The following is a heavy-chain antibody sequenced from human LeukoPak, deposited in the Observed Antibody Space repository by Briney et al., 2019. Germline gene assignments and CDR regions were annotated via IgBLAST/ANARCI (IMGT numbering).Heavy chain of an antibody. D-gene: IGHD3-16*01. CDR2: TYASGRT. J-gene: IGHJ5*02. Sequence: TSETLSLTCTVAGGSLSTYSWNWIRQPPGKGLEWIGRTYASGRTMYNPSLQSRITISVDTSNNHFSLQLTSVTAADTAVYYCARRMLEARQSSATNWFDTWGLGTLVTVSS. CDR1: GGSLSTYS. V-gene: IGHV4-4*07. CDR3: ARRMLEARQSSATNWFDT.